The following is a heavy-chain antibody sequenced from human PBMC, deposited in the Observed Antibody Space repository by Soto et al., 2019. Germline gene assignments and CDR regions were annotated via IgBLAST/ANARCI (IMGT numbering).Heavy chain of an antibody. CDR2: ISGSGGAT. CDR3: AKDLGPPVRSNNPYWYFDV. Sequence: EVQLLESGGGLVQPGGSLSLSCAASGFTFSSYAMSWVRQTPGKGLEWVAGISGSGGATYYADAVKGRLTISRDNSTNTVYLQMNSVRAEDTAVYYCAKDLGPPVRSNNPYWYFDVWGRGTLVTVSS. CDR1: GFTFSSYA. V-gene: IGHV3-23*01. D-gene: IGHD2-2*01. J-gene: IGHJ2*01.